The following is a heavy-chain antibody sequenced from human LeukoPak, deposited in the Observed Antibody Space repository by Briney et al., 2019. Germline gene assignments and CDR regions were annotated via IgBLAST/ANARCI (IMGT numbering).Heavy chain of an antibody. CDR2: ISSSGSTI. J-gene: IGHJ3*02. Sequence: PGGSLRLSCAASGFTFSSYEMNWVRQAPGKGLEWVSYISSSGSTIYYADSVKGRFTISRDNAKNSLYLQMNSLRAEDTAVYYCARYCSSTSCYASDAFDIWGQGTMVTV. CDR1: GFTFSSYE. CDR3: ARYCSSTSCYASDAFDI. V-gene: IGHV3-48*03. D-gene: IGHD2-2*01.